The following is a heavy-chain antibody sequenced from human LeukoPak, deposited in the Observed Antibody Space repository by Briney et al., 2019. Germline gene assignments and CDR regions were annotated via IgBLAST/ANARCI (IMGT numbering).Heavy chain of an antibody. CDR1: GGSFSGYY. Sequence: SETLSLTCAVYGGSFSGYYWSWIRQPPGKGLEWIGEINHSGSTNYNPSLKSRVTISVDTSKNQFSLKLSSVTAADTAVYYCARYQNYDYVWGSYRPYYFDYWGQGTLVTVSS. D-gene: IGHD3-16*02. J-gene: IGHJ4*02. CDR2: INHSGST. V-gene: IGHV4-34*01. CDR3: ARYQNYDYVWGSYRPYYFDY.